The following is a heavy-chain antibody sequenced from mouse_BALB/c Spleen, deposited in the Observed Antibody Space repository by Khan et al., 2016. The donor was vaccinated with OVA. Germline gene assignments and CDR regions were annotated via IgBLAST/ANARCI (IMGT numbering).Heavy chain of an antibody. J-gene: IGHJ4*01. Sequence: VQLQQSGAELVRSGASVKLSCTASDFNIKDYYIHWVKQRPEQGLEWIGWIDPENGNTEYAPKFQGKATMTADTSSNTAYLQLSSLTSEDTAFYYCNGRGGYAMDYWGQGTSVTVSS. CDR3: NGRGGYAMDY. V-gene: IGHV14-4*02. CDR1: DFNIKDYY. CDR2: IDPENGNT.